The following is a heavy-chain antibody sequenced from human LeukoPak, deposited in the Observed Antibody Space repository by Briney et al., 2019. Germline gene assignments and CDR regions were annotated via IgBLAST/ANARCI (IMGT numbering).Heavy chain of an antibody. V-gene: IGHV3-23*01. J-gene: IGHJ4*02. CDR3: AKTMIVVVIRGYFDY. D-gene: IGHD3-22*01. Sequence: GWSLRLSCAASGFTFSSYAMSWVRQAPGKGLEWVSAISGSGGSTYYADSVKGRFTISRDNSKNTLYLQMNSLRAEDTAVYYCAKTMIVVVIRGYFDYWGQGTLVTVSS. CDR1: GFTFSSYA. CDR2: ISGSGGST.